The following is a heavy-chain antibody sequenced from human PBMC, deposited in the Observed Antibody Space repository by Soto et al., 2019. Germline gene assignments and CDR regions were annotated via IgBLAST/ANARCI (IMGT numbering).Heavy chain of an antibody. V-gene: IGHV3-23*01. CDR2: ISGDGSSI. Sequence: PGGSLRLSCAVSGFTFSNCAMSWVRQAPGKGLEWVWIISGDGSSIYYAGSVKGRFTISRDNSKNTLYLQMSSLRADDDTAVYYCVKLMGPTAPSSRIFDFWGQGTLVTVSS. J-gene: IGHJ5*01. CDR1: GFTFSNCA. CDR3: VKLMGPTAPSSRIFDF. D-gene: IGHD1-26*01.